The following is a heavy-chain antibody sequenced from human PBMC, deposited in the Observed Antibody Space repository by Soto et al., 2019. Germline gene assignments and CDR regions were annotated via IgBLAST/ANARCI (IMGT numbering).Heavy chain of an antibody. J-gene: IGHJ4*02. V-gene: IGHV4-59*01. Sequence: PSETLSLTCTVSVASITSSYWSLIRQSPGKGLECISYTYHTGTTNYNPSLKSRVTISIDTSKSQFSLSLTSLTTADTAVYFCARGGNRYSNTESGVGGYECWGQGTTVTVSS. CDR3: ARGGNRYSNTESGVGGYEC. D-gene: IGHD5-12*01. CDR2: TYHTGTT. CDR1: VASITSSY.